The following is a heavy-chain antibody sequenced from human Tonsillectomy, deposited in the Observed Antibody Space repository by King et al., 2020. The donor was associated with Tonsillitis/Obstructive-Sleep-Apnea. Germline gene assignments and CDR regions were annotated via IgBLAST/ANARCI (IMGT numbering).Heavy chain of an antibody. CDR3: TTDRITALVLGYYCYMEV. J-gene: IGHJ6*03. CDR2: IKSKTDGGTT. CDR1: GFTFSNAW. D-gene: IGHD6-6*01. Sequence: VQLVESGGGLVKPGGSLRLSCAASGFTFSNAWMSWVRQAPGKGLEWVGRIKSKTDGGTTDYAALVKGRFTISRDDSKNTLYLQVNSQKTEDTAVYYCTTDRITALVLGYYCYMEVWGQGTTVTVSS. V-gene: IGHV3-15*01.